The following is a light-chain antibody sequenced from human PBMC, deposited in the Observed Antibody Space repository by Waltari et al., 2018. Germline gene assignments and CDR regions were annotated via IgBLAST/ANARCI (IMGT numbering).Light chain of an antibody. V-gene: IGKV1-39*01. CDR3: QQSDSLPWT. J-gene: IGKJ1*01. CDR1: QSISTY. Sequence: DIQMTQYPSSFSASVGDRVTHTCRASQSISTYLSWYQQKPGKAPNLLIYGASNLQSGVPSRFSGRGSETDFTLTISSLQPEDFANYYCQQSDSLPWTFGQGTKVEIK. CDR2: GAS.